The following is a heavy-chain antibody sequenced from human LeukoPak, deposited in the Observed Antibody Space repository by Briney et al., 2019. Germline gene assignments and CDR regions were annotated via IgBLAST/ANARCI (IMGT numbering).Heavy chain of an antibody. CDR1: GYTFNIYD. J-gene: IGHJ4*02. CDR3: ARGVRRARTEDYESSGYFPSDY. CDR2: MNPITGNA. V-gene: IGHV1-8*01. Sequence: ASVKVSCKTSGYTFNIYDINWVRQVTGQGLEWMGWMNPITGNAGYPQKFQSRVTMTRNTSISTAYLELSSLRSEDTAVYYCARGVRRARTEDYESSGYFPSDYWGQGTLVTVSS. D-gene: IGHD3-22*01.